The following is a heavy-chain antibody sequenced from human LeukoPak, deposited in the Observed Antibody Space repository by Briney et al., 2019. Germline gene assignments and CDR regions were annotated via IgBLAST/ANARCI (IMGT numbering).Heavy chain of an antibody. CDR1: GYTFTGYY. CDR3: ARVGTTVTSYDY. D-gene: IGHD4-17*01. V-gene: IGHV1-2*02. CDR2: INPNSGGT. J-gene: IGHJ4*02. Sequence: ASVKVSCKASGYTFTGYYMHWVRQAPGQGLEWMGWINPNSGGTNYAQKFQGRVTMTRDTSISTAYMELSRLRSDDTAVYYCARVGTTVTSYDYWGQRTLVTVSS.